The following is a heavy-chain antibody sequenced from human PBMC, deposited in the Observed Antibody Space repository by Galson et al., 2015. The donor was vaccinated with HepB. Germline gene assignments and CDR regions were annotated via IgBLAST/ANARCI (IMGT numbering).Heavy chain of an antibody. CDR2: INSDGSGK. CDR1: GFTFSSFW. CDR3: AVRCRPGTAFDI. D-gene: IGHD3-10*01. Sequence: SLRLSCAASGFTFSSFWMHWVRQAPGKGLVWVSRINSDGSGKSYADSVKGRFTISRDNAKNTLYLQMNSLRVEDTAVYYCAVRCRPGTAFDIWGQGTMVTVSS. V-gene: IGHV3-74*01. J-gene: IGHJ3*02.